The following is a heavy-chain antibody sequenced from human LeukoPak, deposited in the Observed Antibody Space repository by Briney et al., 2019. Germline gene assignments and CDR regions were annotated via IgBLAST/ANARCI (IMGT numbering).Heavy chain of an antibody. Sequence: PSETLSLTCTVSGGSISSGDYYWSWIRQSPGKGLEWIGYIYYSGSTYYNPSLKSRVTILIDTSRNQFSLRLSSVTAADTAVYYCARGGSYFDYWGQGTLVTVSS. CDR2: IYYSGST. V-gene: IGHV4-30-4*08. D-gene: IGHD1-26*01. CDR3: ARGGSYFDY. CDR1: GGSISSGDYY. J-gene: IGHJ4*02.